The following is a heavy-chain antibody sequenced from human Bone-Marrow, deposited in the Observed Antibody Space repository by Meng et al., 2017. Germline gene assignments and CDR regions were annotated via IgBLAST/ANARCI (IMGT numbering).Heavy chain of an antibody. CDR2: INHSGST. D-gene: IGHD6-13*01. V-gene: IGHV4-59*12. Sequence: QVQLQESGPRLVKPSETLSLTCTVAGGSLSIYYWSWIRQTPGKGLEWIGEINHSGSTKYNPSLKSRVTISVDTSKNQFSLKVSSVTAADTAVYYCARELQLIPHYWGQGTRVTGSS. J-gene: IGHJ4*02. CDR3: ARELQLIPHY. CDR1: GGSLSIYY.